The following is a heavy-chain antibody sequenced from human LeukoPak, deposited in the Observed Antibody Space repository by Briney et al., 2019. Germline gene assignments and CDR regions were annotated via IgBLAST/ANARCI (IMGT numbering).Heavy chain of an antibody. J-gene: IGHJ4*02. Sequence: GESLKISCKGSGYSFTSYWIDWVRQMPGKGLEWMGIIYPGDSDTRYSPSFQGQVTISADKSISTAYLQWSSLKASDTAMYYCATIPHYCGGDCFPDYFDYWGQGTLVTVSS. CDR3: ATIPHYCGGDCFPDYFDY. CDR2: IYPGDSDT. CDR1: GYSFTSYW. D-gene: IGHD2-21*02. V-gene: IGHV5-51*01.